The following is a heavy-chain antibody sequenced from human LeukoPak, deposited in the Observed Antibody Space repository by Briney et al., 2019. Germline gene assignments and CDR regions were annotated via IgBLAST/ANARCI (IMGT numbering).Heavy chain of an antibody. CDR3: ARDPLLDCSSTSCYSIGIDY. Sequence: SETLSLTCTVSGGSISSYYWSWIRQPAGKGMEWIGRVYASGSTNYNPSLKSRVTMSVDTSKNQFSLKLSSVTAADTAVYYCARDPLLDCSSTSCYSIGIDYWGQGTLVTVSS. V-gene: IGHV4-4*07. J-gene: IGHJ4*02. CDR1: GGSISSYY. CDR2: VYASGST. D-gene: IGHD2-2*01.